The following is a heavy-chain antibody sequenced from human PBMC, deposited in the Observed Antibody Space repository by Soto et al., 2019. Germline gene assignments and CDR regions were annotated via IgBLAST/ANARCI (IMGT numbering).Heavy chain of an antibody. CDR2: IYYSGST. J-gene: IGHJ4*02. D-gene: IGHD6-6*01. Sequence: QLQLQESGPGLVKPSETLSLTCTVSGGSISSSSYYWGWIRQPPGKGLEWIGSIYYSGSTYYNPSLKSRVTISVDTSKNQFSLKLSSVTAADTAVYYCARFASIAARPGFDYWGQGTLVTVSS. CDR3: ARFASIAARPGFDY. V-gene: IGHV4-39*01. CDR1: GGSISSSSYY.